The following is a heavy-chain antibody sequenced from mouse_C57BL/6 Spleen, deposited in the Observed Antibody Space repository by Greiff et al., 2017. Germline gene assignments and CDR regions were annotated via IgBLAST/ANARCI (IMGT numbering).Heavy chain of an antibody. CDR3: ARMVTTDYYAMDY. J-gene: IGHJ4*01. Sequence: EVKLMESGGGLVKPGGSLKLSCAASGFTFSSYAMSWVRQTPEKRLEWVATISDGGSYTYYPDNVKGRFTTSRDNAKNNLYLQMSHLKSEDTAMYYCARMVTTDYYAMDYWGQGTSVTVSS. D-gene: IGHD2-2*01. CDR2: ISDGGSYT. V-gene: IGHV5-4*03. CDR1: GFTFSSYA.